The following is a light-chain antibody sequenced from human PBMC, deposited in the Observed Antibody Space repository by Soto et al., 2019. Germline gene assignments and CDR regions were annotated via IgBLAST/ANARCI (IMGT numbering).Light chain of an antibody. CDR2: RNT. V-gene: IGLV1-44*01. J-gene: IGLJ2*01. CDR3: ASWDARLYFVV. CDR1: TSNIGSDT. Sequence: QSVLTPPPSESGTPGQRVTISCSGSTSNIGSDTVNWYQQLPGTAPKLLIYRNTQRPSVVPDRFSGSESGASAAQAISGVQSQDEAAYYCASWDARLYFVVFGGGT.